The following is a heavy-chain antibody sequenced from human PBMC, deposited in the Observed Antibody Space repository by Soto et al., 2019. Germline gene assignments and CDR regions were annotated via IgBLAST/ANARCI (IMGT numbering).Heavy chain of an antibody. CDR2: ISSSGSTI. CDR1: GFTFSSYE. CDR3: ARAGGVTANILDY. J-gene: IGHJ4*02. D-gene: IGHD2-21*02. V-gene: IGHV3-48*03. Sequence: GGSLRLSCAASGFTFSSYEMNWVRRAPGKGLEWVSYISSSGSTIYYADSVKGRFTISRDNAKNSLYLQMNSLRAEDTAVYYCARAGGVTANILDYWGQGTLVTVSS.